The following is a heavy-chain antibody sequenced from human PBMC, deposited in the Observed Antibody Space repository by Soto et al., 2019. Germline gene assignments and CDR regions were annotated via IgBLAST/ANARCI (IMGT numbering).Heavy chain of an antibody. CDR3: ARNYYDFWSGYGGLAY. CDR1: GFTFSSYG. D-gene: IGHD3-3*01. V-gene: IGHV3-33*01. J-gene: IGHJ4*02. Sequence: PGGSLRLSCAASGFTFSSYGMHWVRQAPGKGLEWVAVIWYDGSNKYYADSVKGRFTISRGNSKNTLYLQMNCLRAEDPAVYYCARNYYDFWSGYGGLAYWGQGTLVTVSS. CDR2: IWYDGSNK.